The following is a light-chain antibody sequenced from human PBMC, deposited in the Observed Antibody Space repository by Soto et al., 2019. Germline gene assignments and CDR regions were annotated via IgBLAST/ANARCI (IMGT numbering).Light chain of an antibody. CDR2: GAS. CDR1: QSVSTN. CDR3: QHYNSYSEA. J-gene: IGKJ1*01. V-gene: IGKV3-15*01. Sequence: DIVMTQSPATLSVSPGERATLSCRASQSVSTNLAWYQQKPGQAPRLLVYGASNRATGIPSRFSGSGSGTEFTLTISSLQPDDFATYYCQHYNSYSEAFGQGTKVDNK.